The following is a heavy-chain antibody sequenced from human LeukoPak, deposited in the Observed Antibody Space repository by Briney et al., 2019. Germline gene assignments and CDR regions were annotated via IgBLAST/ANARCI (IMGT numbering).Heavy chain of an antibody. CDR3: ASDVLKYGGYLY. CDR2: INAGNGNR. D-gene: IGHD5-12*01. J-gene: IGHJ4*02. CDR1: GYTFINYA. V-gene: IGHV1-3*01. Sequence: ASVKVSCKASGYTFINYALHWVRQAPGQRLEWMGWINAGNGNRKYSQKFQGGVTITRDTSASTAYMELSSLRSEDTAVYYCASDVLKYGGYLYWGQGTLVTVSS.